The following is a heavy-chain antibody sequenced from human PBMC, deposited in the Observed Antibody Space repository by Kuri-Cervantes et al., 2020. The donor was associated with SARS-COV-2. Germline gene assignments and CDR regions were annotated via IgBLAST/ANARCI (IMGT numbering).Heavy chain of an antibody. D-gene: IGHD5-12*01. V-gene: IGHV1-46*01. Sequence: ASVKVSCKASGYTFTSYYMHWVRQAPGQGLEWMGIINPSVGLSTNYAQKFQGRVTMTRDTSTSTVYMELSSLRSEDTAVYYCAREGIVAIKGGYYYYYGMDVWGQGTTVTVSS. CDR1: GYTFTSYY. CDR3: AREGIVAIKGGYYYYYGMDV. J-gene: IGHJ6*02. CDR2: INPSVGLST.